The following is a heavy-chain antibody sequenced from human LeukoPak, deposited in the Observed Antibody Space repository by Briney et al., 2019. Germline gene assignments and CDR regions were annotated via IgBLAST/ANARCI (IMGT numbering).Heavy chain of an antibody. V-gene: IGHV4-34*01. CDR1: GESLSGHY. D-gene: IGHD3-10*01. J-gene: IGHJ4*02. CDR3: ARPRYGSGSLDS. Sequence: PSETLSLTCAVYGESLSGHYWTWIRQPPGRGLEWIGEINHSGSTTSNPSLNNRVTISVDTSKNQFSLKLTSVTAADTAVYYCARPRYGSGSLDSWGQGTLVTVSS. CDR2: INHSGST.